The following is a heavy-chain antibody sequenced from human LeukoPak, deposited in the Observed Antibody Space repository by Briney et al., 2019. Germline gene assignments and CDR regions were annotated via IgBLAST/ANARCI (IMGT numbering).Heavy chain of an antibody. J-gene: IGHJ4*02. CDR2: FDYRGRT. D-gene: IGHD6-13*01. V-gene: IGHV4-39*01. Sequence: SETLSLTCTVSGRSISSGSHYWGWIRQPPGKGLEWIGSFDYRGRTYYSPSLKSRVTISVDTSKNQLSLKLTSMTAADTAVYYYASKPLTSSIAAVDHWGQGTLVTVSS. CDR3: ASKPLTSSIAAVDH. CDR1: GRSISSGSHY.